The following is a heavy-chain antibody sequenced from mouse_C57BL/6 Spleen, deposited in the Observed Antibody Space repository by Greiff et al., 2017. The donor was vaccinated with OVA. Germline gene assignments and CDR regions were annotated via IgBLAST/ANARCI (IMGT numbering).Heavy chain of an antibody. CDR1: GYTFTSYW. D-gene: IGHD1-1*01. CDR3: ARGYYGTD. CDR2: IDPSDSYT. Sequence: VQLQQPGAELVMPGASVQLSCKASGYTFTSYWMHWVKQRPGQGLEWIGEIDPSDSYTNYNQKFKVKSTLTVDKSSSTAYMQLSSLTSEDTAVYYCARGYYGTDWGQGTTLTVSS. V-gene: IGHV1-69*01. J-gene: IGHJ2*01.